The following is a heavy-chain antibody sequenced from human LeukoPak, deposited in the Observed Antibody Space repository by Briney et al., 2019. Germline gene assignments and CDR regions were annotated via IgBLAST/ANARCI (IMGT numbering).Heavy chain of an antibody. V-gene: IGHV3-23*01. Sequence: PGGSLRLSCAASGFTFSNYAMSWVRQAPGKGLEWVSSISGSGGSTFYASSVKDRFTISRDNSKNTLYPQMNSLRAGDTAVYYCAKDTRVVVVAATTPGFDFWGQGTLVTVSS. J-gene: IGHJ4*02. D-gene: IGHD2-15*01. CDR3: AKDTRVVVVAATTPGFDF. CDR1: GFTFSNYA. CDR2: ISGSGGST.